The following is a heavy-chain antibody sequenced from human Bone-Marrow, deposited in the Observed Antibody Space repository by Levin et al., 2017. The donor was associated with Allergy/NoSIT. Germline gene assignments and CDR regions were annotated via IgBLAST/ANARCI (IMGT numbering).Heavy chain of an antibody. CDR1: GFTFSSYG. CDR3: ARDPLEWSPITMVQGVIISPYYYYYMDV. V-gene: IGHV3-33*01. D-gene: IGHD3-10*01. Sequence: GGSLRLSCAASGFTFSSYGMHWVRQAPGKGLEWVAVIWYDGSNKYYADSVKGRFTISRDNSKNTLYLQMNSLRAEDTAVYYCARDPLEWSPITMVQGVIISPYYYYYMDVWGKGTTVTVSS. J-gene: IGHJ6*03. CDR2: IWYDGSNK.